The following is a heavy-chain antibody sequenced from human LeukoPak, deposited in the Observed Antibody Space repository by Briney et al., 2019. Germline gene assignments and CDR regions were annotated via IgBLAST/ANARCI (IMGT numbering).Heavy chain of an antibody. Sequence: SETLYLTCTVSGGSISRYYWSWIRQPPGKGLEWIGYIYYSGSINYNPSLKSRVTISVDTSKNQFSLKLSSVTAADTAVYYCARDKVPGDFWGPGTLVTVSS. CDR1: GGSISRYY. V-gene: IGHV4-59*01. J-gene: IGHJ4*02. CDR3: ARDKVPGDF. CDR2: IYYSGSI.